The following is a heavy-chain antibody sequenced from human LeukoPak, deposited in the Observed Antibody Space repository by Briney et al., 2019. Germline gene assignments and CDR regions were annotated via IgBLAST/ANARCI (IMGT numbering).Heavy chain of an antibody. J-gene: IGHJ3*02. V-gene: IGHV3-53*01. Sequence: PGGSLRLSCAASGFTVSINYMSWVRQAPGKGLEWLSDIYSGGSTYYADSVKARYTISRDNFKNTLHLQMKSLRSEDTVLYYCSLSRAYSSGGVFAIWGRGTMVTVSS. CDR2: IYSGGST. CDR3: SLSRAYSSGGVFAI. D-gene: IGHD5-18*01. CDR1: GFTVSINY.